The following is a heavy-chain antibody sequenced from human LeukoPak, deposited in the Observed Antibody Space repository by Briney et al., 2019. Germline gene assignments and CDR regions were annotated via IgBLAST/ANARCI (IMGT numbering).Heavy chain of an antibody. J-gene: IGHJ4*02. CDR1: GFTFSSYW. Sequence: GGSLRLSCAASGFTFSSYWMHWVRQAPGKGLVWVSRISSDGSSTSYADSVKGRFTISRDNAKNTLYLQMNSLRVEDTAVYYCGGVFDYWGQGVLVTVSS. V-gene: IGHV3-74*01. CDR2: ISSDGSST. CDR3: GGVFDY.